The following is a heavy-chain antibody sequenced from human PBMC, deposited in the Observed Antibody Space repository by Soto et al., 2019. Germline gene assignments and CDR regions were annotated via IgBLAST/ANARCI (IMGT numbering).Heavy chain of an antibody. CDR2: IAATDGRT. CDR1: EFTLTNCA. D-gene: IGHD6-13*01. J-gene: IGHJ4*02. V-gene: IGHV3-23*01. CDR3: ATEGAEARTHFDY. Sequence: PGGSLRLSCAASEFTLTNCAMSWVRQAPGKGLEWVSAIAATDGRTYYADSLKGRFTISRDSSRATLSLQMNSLRVEDTALYCCATEGAEARTHFDYWGQGTLVAVSP.